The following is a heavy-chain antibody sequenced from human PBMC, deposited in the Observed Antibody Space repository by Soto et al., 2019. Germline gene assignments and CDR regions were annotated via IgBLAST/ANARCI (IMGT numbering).Heavy chain of an antibody. CDR1: GFTFSEHG. J-gene: IGHJ4*02. D-gene: IGHD1-20*01. CDR3: ARDDVYPDNGCDY. CDR2: IVRDGTEQ. Sequence: QVQLVESGGGVVQPGSSLRLLCAASGFTFSEHGMHWVRQAPGKGLEWLAVIVRDGTEQHYADSVKDRFTISRDNSKNTLYLQMNSLRVEDTGVYYCARDDVYPDNGCDYWGQGTLLTVSS. V-gene: IGHV3-33*01.